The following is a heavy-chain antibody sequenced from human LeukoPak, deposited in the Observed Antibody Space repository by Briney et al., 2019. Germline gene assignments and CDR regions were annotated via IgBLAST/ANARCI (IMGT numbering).Heavy chain of an antibody. D-gene: IGHD2-21*02. CDR2: INAGNGNT. J-gene: IGHJ4*02. CDR1: GYTFTSYA. Sequence: ASVKVSCKASGYTFTSYAMHWVRQAPGQRLEWMGWINAGNGNTKYSQKFQGRVTITRDTSASTAYMELSSLRSEDTAVYYCARYGAAGDFYYFDYWGQGTLVTVSS. V-gene: IGHV1-3*01. CDR3: ARYGAAGDFYYFDY.